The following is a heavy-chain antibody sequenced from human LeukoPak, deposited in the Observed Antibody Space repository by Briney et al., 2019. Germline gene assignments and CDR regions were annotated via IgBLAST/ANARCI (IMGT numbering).Heavy chain of an antibody. Sequence: SETLSLTCPFSDVSIRAYYWSWVRKPPGKGLGWFGYIYNTGSTDYNPSLKSRVTMSLDTSKNQFSLNLRSVTATDTAVYYCAGGLAYYYDNSAYALDVWGQGTMVTVSS. J-gene: IGHJ3*01. CDR2: IYNTGST. D-gene: IGHD3-22*01. V-gene: IGHV4-59*13. CDR1: DVSIRAYY. CDR3: AGGLAYYYDNSAYALDV.